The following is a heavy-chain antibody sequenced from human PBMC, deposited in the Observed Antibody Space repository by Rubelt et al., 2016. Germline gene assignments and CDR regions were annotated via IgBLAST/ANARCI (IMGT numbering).Heavy chain of an antibody. D-gene: IGHD3-22*01. CDR2: IRQDGSEM. J-gene: IGHJ4*02. CDR1: GFTFSTYW. V-gene: IGHV3-7*01. Sequence: EVQLVESGGGLVKPGGSLRLSCSTSGFTFSTYWMTWVRQAPGKGLEWVANIRQDGSEMYYVSSVKGRFHISRDNAENALYLQMCSLRAEDTAVYYCARDKGWYDSSPYYFDYWGQGTLVTVSS. CDR3: ARDKGWYDSSPYYFDY.